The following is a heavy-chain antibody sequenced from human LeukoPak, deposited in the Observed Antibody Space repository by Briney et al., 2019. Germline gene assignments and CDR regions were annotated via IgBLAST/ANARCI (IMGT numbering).Heavy chain of an antibody. Sequence: SETLSLTCTVSGDSISNYYWSWIRQPPGKGLEWLGQIYYSGSTNYNPSLKSRVTISVDTSKNQFSLKLSSVTAADTAVYYCARGRLTIPAYYYYYYMDVWGKGTTVTVSS. V-gene: IGHV4-59*12. D-gene: IGHD3-3*01. J-gene: IGHJ6*03. CDR1: GDSISNYY. CDR3: ARGRLTIPAYYYYYYMDV. CDR2: IYYSGST.